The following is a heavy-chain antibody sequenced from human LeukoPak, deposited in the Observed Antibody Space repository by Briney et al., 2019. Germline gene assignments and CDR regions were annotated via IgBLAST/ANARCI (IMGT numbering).Heavy chain of an antibody. CDR2: IYYSGST. CDR3: ARRPGGNSNLYWYFDL. Sequence: SETLSLTCTVSGGSISSSSYYWGWIRQPPGKGLEWIGSIYYSGSTYYNPSLKSRVTISVDTSKNQFSLKLSSVTAADTAVYYCARRPGGNSNLYWYFDLWGRGTLVTVSS. V-gene: IGHV4-39*01. J-gene: IGHJ2*01. D-gene: IGHD4-23*01. CDR1: GGSISSSSYY.